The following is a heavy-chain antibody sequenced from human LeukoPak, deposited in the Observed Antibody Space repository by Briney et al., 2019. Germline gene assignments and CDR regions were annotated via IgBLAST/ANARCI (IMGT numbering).Heavy chain of an antibody. CDR2: IIPIFGTA. V-gene: IGHV1-69*13. CDR1: GGTFSSYA. D-gene: IGHD6-25*01. J-gene: IGHJ6*02. CDR3: ARDPLSLSQRSHRRYYYYYGMDV. Sequence: ASVKVSCKASGGTFSSYAISWVRQAPGQGLEWMGGIIPIFGTANYAQKFQGRATITADESTSTAYMELSSLRSEDTAVYYCARDPLSLSQRSHRRYYYYYGMDVWGQGTTVTVSS.